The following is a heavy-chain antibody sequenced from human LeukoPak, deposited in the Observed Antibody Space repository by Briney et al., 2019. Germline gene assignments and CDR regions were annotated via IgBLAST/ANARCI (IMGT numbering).Heavy chain of an antibody. CDR3: ARDSRNIGQNFDY. J-gene: IGHJ4*02. D-gene: IGHD2/OR15-2a*01. Sequence: GGSLRLSCAASGFTFSSYTMECVRQAPGKGLEWVSSISSSSSYIYYADSVKGRFTISRDNAKNSLYLHMNRLRAEDTAVYYCARDSRNIGQNFDYWGQGTLVTVSS. CDR2: ISSSSSYI. CDR1: GFTFSSYT. V-gene: IGHV3-21*01.